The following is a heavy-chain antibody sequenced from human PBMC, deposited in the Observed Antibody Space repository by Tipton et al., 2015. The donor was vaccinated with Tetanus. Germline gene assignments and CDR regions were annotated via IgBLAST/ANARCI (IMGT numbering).Heavy chain of an antibody. D-gene: IGHD3-10*01. J-gene: IGHJ4*02. CDR2: ISGDGGGT. CDR1: GFTFSSYA. CDR3: AKVPASGNYYPFAH. V-gene: IGHV3-23*01. Sequence: GSLRLSCTASGFTFSSYAMCWVRQAPGKGLEWVSGISGDGGGTYYTDSVKGRFTISRDNSKNTVYLQVKSLRADDTAVYYCAKVPASGNYYPFAHWGQGTLVTVSS.